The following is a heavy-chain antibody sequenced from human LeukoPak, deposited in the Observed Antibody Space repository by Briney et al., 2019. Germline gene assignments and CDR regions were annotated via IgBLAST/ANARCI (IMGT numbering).Heavy chain of an antibody. CDR1: GGSFSDYY. CDR3: ARVWLTLHYFDY. D-gene: IGHD3-22*01. CDR2: INHSGST. Sequence: SETLSLTCAVYGGSFSDYYWSWIRQPPGRGLEWIGEINHSGSTNYNPSLKSRVTISVDTSKNQFSLKLSSVTAADTAVYYCARVWLTLHYFDYWGQGTLVTVSS. J-gene: IGHJ4*02. V-gene: IGHV4-34*01.